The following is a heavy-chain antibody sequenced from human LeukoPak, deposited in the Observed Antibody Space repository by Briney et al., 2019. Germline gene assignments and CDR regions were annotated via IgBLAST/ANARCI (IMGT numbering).Heavy chain of an antibody. CDR3: TRGGRGTTVSLFDP. CDR1: GDSVSSNSAA. D-gene: IGHD1-26*01. CDR2: TYYRSKSYN. V-gene: IGHV6-1*01. J-gene: IGHJ5*02. Sequence: SQTLSLTCVLSGDSVSSNSAAWNWIRQSPSRGLEWLGRTYYRSKSYNDSAVSVKGRIIINADASKNQFSLQLHSVTPEDTAVYYCTRGGRGTTVSLFDPWGQGTLVTVSS.